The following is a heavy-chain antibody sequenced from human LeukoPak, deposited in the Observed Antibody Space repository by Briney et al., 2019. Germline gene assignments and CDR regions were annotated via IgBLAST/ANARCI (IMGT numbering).Heavy chain of an antibody. CDR3: ARFCGGGSCRFDP. J-gene: IGHJ5*02. CDR1: GYTFTSYG. V-gene: IGHV1-18*01. CDR2: ISAYNGNT. Sequence: ASVKVSCKASGYTFTSYGIRWVRQAPGQGLAWMGWISAYNGNTNYAQKFQGRVTMTTDTSTTPAYMELRSLRSDDTAVYYCARFCGGGSCRFDPWGQGTLVTVCS. D-gene: IGHD2-15*01.